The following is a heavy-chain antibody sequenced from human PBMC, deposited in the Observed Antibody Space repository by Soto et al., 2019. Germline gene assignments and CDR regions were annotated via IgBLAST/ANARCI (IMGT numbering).Heavy chain of an antibody. CDR2: ISGSGGST. V-gene: IGHV3-23*01. Sequence: GGSLRLSCAASGFTFSSYAMSWVRQAPGKGLEWVSAISGSGGSTYYADSVKGRFTISRDNSKNTLYLQMNSLRAEDTAVYYCAKDSLYDFWSGYFDYWGQGTLVTVSS. CDR3: AKDSLYDFWSGYFDY. J-gene: IGHJ4*02. CDR1: GFTFSSYA. D-gene: IGHD3-3*01.